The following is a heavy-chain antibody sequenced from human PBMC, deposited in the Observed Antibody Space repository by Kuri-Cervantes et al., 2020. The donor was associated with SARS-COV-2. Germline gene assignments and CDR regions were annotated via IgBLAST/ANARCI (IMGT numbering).Heavy chain of an antibody. CDR3: ARGAANYYYMDV. D-gene: IGHD3-16*01. Sequence: GSSLRDTCVASGFTFSNYVIHWVRQAPGKGLEWVAVIWYDGENEYYAGSVKGRFTISRDNSKNTVSLHMNSLRAEDTAMYYCARGAANYYYMDVWGKGTTVTVSS. J-gene: IGHJ6*03. CDR1: GFTFSNYV. CDR2: IWYDGENE. V-gene: IGHV3-33*08.